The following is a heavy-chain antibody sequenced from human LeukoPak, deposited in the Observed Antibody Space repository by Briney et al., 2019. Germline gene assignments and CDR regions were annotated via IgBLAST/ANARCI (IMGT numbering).Heavy chain of an antibody. J-gene: IGHJ4*02. CDR1: GFTFSSYS. V-gene: IGHV3-21*01. CDR2: ISSSSSYI. Sequence: GGSLRLSCAASGFTFSSYSMNWVRQAPGKGLEWVSSISSSSSYIYYADSVKGRFTISRDNAKNSLYLQMNSLRAEDTAVYYCARDKDDSGSYLGYWGQGTLVTVSS. CDR3: ARDKDDSGSYLGY. D-gene: IGHD1-26*01.